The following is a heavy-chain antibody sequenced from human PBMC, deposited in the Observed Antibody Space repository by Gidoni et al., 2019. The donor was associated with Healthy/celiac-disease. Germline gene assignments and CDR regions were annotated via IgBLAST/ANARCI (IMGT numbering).Heavy chain of an antibody. CDR3: AKDDFWSGYYTMYY. D-gene: IGHD3-3*01. CDR2: ISYDGSNK. CDR1: GFTFSSYG. Sequence: QVQLVESGGGVVQPGRSLSLSCAASGFTFSSYGMHWVRQAPGKGLEWVAVISYDGSNKYYADSVKGRFTISRDNSKNTLYLQMNSLRAEDTAVYYCAKDDFWSGYYTMYYWGQGTLVTVSS. V-gene: IGHV3-30*18. J-gene: IGHJ4*02.